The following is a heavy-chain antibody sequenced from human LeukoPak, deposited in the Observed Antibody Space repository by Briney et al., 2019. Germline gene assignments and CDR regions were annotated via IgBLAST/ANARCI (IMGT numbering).Heavy chain of an antibody. CDR3: ALALWDYYDSSGYQDY. Sequence: SETLSLTCTVSSGSISTSNYYWGWVRQPPGKALEWIGYIYYSGSTNYNPSLKSRVTISVDTSKNQFSLKLSSVTAADTAVYYCALALWDYYDSSGYQDYWGQGTLVTVSS. V-gene: IGHV4-61*05. D-gene: IGHD3-22*01. CDR2: IYYSGST. J-gene: IGHJ4*02. CDR1: SGSISTSNYY.